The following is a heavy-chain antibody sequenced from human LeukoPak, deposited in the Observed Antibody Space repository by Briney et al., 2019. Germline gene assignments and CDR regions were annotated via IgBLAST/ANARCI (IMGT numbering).Heavy chain of an antibody. CDR1: GFTFSSYG. CDR2: IWYDGSNK. Sequence: GRSLRLSCAASGFTFSSYGMHWVRQAPGKGLEWVAVIWYDGSNKYYADSVKGRFTISRDNSKNTLYLQMNSLRAEDTAVYYCARDGSGSSWYAGWFDPWGQGTLVTVSS. V-gene: IGHV3-33*01. D-gene: IGHD6-13*01. CDR3: ARDGSGSSWYAGWFDP. J-gene: IGHJ5*02.